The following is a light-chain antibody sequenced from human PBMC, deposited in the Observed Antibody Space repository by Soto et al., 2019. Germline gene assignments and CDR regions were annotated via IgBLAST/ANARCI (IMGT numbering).Light chain of an antibody. CDR2: EGS. Sequence: QSVLTQPASVSGSPGQSITISCTGTSSDVGSYNLVSWYQQHPGKAPKLMIYEGSKRPSGVSNRFSGSKSGNTASLTISGLQAEAVADYYCCSDAGSSTFSYVFGTGTKVPV. CDR3: CSDAGSSTFSYV. J-gene: IGLJ1*01. CDR1: SSDVGSYNL. V-gene: IGLV2-23*03.